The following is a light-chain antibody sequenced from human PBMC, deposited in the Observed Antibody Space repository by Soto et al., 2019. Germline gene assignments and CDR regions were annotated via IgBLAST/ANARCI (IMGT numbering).Light chain of an antibody. CDR2: EVS. V-gene: IGLV2-14*01. J-gene: IGLJ2*01. Sequence: QSALTQPASVSGSPGQSITISCTGTSSDVGSYNYVSWYQQHPGKVPKLIIYEVSNRPSGVSNRFSASKSGNTASLTISGLQAEDEADYYCSSYTTRGTLVFGGGTKLTVL. CDR1: SSDVGSYNY. CDR3: SSYTTRGTLV.